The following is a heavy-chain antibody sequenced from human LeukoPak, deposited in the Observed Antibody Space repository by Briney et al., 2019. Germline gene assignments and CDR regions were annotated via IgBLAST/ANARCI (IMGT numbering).Heavy chain of an antibody. D-gene: IGHD2-21*02. CDR3: ARGALTATQLEDDY. CDR1: GFTFDDYA. V-gene: IGHV3-9*01. CDR2: ISWNSGSI. J-gene: IGHJ4*02. Sequence: GGSLRLSCAASGFTFDDYAMHWVRQAPGKGLEWVSGISWNSGSIGYADSVKGRFTISRDNSKNTLYLQMNSLRAEDTAVYYCARGALTATQLEDDYWGQGTLVTVSS.